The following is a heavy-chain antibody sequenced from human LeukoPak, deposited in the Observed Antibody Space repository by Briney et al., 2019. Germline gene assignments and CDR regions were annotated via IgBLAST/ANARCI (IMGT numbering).Heavy chain of an antibody. CDR3: ARAKIYDFWSGYHFDY. D-gene: IGHD3-3*01. CDR2: IYTSEST. V-gene: IGHV4-61*02. J-gene: IGHJ4*02. CDR1: GGSISSGDYY. Sequence: SQTLSLTCTVSGGSISSGDYYWSWIRQPAGKGLEWIGRIYTSESTNYNPSLKSRVTISVDTSKNQFSLKLSSVTAADTAVYYCARAKIYDFWSGYHFDYRGQGTLVTVSS.